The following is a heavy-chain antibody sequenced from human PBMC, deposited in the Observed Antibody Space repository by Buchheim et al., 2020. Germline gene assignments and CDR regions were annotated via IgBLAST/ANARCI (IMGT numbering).Heavy chain of an antibody. CDR3: AKDGEVLRFLEWLRGDYYGMDV. CDR2: ISYDGSNK. CDR1: GFTFSSYG. Sequence: VQLLESGGGVVQPGRSLRLSCAASGFTFSSYGMHWVRQAPGKGLEWVAVISYDGSNKYYADSVKGRFTISRDNSKNTLYLQMNSLRAEDTAVYYCAKDGEVLRFLEWLRGDYYGMDVWGQGTT. D-gene: IGHD3-3*01. J-gene: IGHJ6*02. V-gene: IGHV3-30*18.